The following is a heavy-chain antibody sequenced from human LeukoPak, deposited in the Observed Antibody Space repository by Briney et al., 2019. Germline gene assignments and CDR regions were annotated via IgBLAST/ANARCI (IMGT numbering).Heavy chain of an antibody. D-gene: IGHD6-19*01. J-gene: IGHJ4*02. CDR3: VPGTTY. Sequence: GGSLRLSCVASGFTFSNFWMTWVRQASGKGLEWVAIIKQDGSQKYYIDSVKGRFTICRDNARNSLCLQMNSLRAEDTAVYWAVPGTTYWGQGTLVSVSS. V-gene: IGHV3-7*05. CDR2: IKQDGSQK. CDR1: GFTFSNFW.